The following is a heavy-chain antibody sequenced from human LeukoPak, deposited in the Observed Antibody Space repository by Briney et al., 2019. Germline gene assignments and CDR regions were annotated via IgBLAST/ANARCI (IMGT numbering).Heavy chain of an antibody. Sequence: GGSLRLSCAASGFTFSNYAMNWVRQAPGKGLEWVSSISSSSSYIYYADSVKGRFTISRDNAKNSLYLQMNSLRAEDTAVYYCARVGGSYYLAYYYYYMDVWGKGTTVTISS. D-gene: IGHD1-26*01. J-gene: IGHJ6*03. V-gene: IGHV3-21*01. CDR3: ARVGGSYYLAYYYYYMDV. CDR2: ISSSSSYI. CDR1: GFTFSNYA.